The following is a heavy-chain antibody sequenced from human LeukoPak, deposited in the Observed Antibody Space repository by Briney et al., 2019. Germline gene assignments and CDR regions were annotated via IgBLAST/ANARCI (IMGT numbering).Heavy chain of an antibody. CDR2: IHPSGML. Sequence: PSQTLSLTCTVSGASFNSDDQYWNWIRQSPGKGLEWIGSIHPSGMLYNNPSLESRVTMSRDTSKNQFSLNLNSVTAADTAVYYCARVQLERAGDWFDPWGQGTLVTVSS. D-gene: IGHD1-1*01. CDR1: GASFNSDDQY. CDR3: ARVQLERAGDWFDP. J-gene: IGHJ5*02. V-gene: IGHV4-31*03.